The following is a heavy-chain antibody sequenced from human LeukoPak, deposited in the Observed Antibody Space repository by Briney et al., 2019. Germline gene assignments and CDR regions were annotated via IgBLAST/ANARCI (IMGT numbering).Heavy chain of an antibody. CDR2: TSAGGSST. J-gene: IGHJ5*02. D-gene: IGHD2-2*01. V-gene: IGHV3-23*01. CDR1: GFSFSSYA. Sequence: GGSLRLSCAASGFSFSSYAMRWVRQAPRKGLEWVSTTSAGGSSTYYADSVKGRCTISRENSKNTFYLQMNSLRAEDTAAYYCAKGGYCSSSSCYYGWFEPWGQGTLVTVSS. CDR3: AKGGYCSSSSCYYGWFEP.